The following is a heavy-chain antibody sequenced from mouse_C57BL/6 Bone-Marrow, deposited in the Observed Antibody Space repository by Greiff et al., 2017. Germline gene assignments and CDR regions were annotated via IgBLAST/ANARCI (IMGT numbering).Heavy chain of an antibody. CDR2: IYPGDGDT. CDR1: GYAFSSYW. CDR3: AVMVTSYAMDY. Sequence: QVQLKESGAELVKPGASVKISCKASGYAFSSYWMNWVKQRPGKGLEWIGQIYPGDGDTNYNGKFKGKATLTADKSSSTAYMQLSSLTSEDSAVYFCAVMVTSYAMDYWGQGTSVTVSS. J-gene: IGHJ4*01. D-gene: IGHD2-3*01. V-gene: IGHV1-80*01.